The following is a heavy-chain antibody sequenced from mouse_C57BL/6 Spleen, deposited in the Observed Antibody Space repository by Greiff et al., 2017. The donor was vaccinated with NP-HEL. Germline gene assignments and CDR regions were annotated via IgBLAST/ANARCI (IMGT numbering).Heavy chain of an antibody. J-gene: IGHJ2*01. CDR3: ASDGKSYGYFAY. CDR1: GFTFSSYA. V-gene: IGHV5-4*01. CDR2: ISDGGSYT. D-gene: IGHD1-1*01. Sequence: VQLKESGGGLVKPGGSLKLSCAASGFTFSSYAMSWVRQTPEKRLEWVATISDGGSYTYYPDNVKGRFTISRDNAKTNLYLQMSHLKSEDTAIYYCASDGKSYGYFAYWGQGTTLTVSS.